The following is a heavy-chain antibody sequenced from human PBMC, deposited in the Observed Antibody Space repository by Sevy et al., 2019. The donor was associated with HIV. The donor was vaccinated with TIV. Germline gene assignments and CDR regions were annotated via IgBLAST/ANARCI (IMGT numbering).Heavy chain of an antibody. D-gene: IGHD6-13*01. V-gene: IGHV3-72*01. Sequence: GGSLRLTCVASGFTFSDHYMEWVRQAPGKGLEWVGRTRNKADGYTTEYAASVKGRFTISRDESKNLLYVQMNSLKAEDTAVYYCATHAGIAAAGRVFDYWVQGTLVTVSS. J-gene: IGHJ4*02. CDR2: TRNKADGYTT. CDR1: GFTFSDHY. CDR3: ATHAGIAAAGRVFDY.